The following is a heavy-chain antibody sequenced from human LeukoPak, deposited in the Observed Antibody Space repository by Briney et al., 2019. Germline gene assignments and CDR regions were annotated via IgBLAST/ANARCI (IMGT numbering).Heavy chain of an antibody. CDR1: GFTFSSCG. J-gene: IGHJ4*02. V-gene: IGHV3-21*01. Sequence: GGSLRLSCAASGFTFSSCGFNWVRQAPGKGLEWVSSIGPTGTDRYYADSVRGRFTISRDNAKNSMYLQMDSLRDEDTAVYYCATESIGRHYDYWGQGTLLTVSS. CDR2: IGPTGTDR. CDR3: ATESIGRHYDY.